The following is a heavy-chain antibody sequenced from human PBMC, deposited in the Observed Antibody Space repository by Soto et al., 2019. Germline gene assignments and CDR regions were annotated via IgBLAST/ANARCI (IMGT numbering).Heavy chain of an antibody. CDR2: IYYSGST. CDR3: ARVGTVTGYYYYGMDV. D-gene: IGHD4-17*01. J-gene: IGHJ6*02. CDR1: GGSISSGDYY. Sequence: QVQLQESGPGLVKPSQTLSLTCTVSGGSISSGDYYWSWIRQPPGKGLEWIGYIYYSGSTYYNPSLKSRVTISVDTPKNEFSRKLSSVTAADTAVYYCARVGTVTGYYYYGMDVWGQGTTVTVSS. V-gene: IGHV4-30-4*01.